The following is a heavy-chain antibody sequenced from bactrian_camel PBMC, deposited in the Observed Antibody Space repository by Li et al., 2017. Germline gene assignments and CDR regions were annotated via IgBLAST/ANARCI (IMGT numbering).Heavy chain of an antibody. CDR3: ARAPPFIGNWDY. CDR1: TYKYSVQC. V-gene: IGHV3S25*01. D-gene: IGHD8*01. Sequence: QLVESGGGSVQAGGSLTLSCTPSTYKYSVQCWGWFRQVSGREREEVGVLYRGGGGTFYADSVKGRFTISRDNAKNTVYLQMNSLKTEDTGVYYCARAPPFIGNWDYWGQGTQVTVS. CDR2: LYRGGGGT. J-gene: IGHJ4*01.